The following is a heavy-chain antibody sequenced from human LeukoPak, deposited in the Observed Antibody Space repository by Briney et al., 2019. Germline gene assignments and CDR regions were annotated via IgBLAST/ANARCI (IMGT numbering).Heavy chain of an antibody. V-gene: IGHV3-23*01. CDR1: GFTFSSSA. Sequence: GGSLRLSCAASGFTFSSSAMSWVRQAPGKGLEWVSAISGSGGSTYCADSVKGRFTISRDNSKNTLYLQMNSLRAEDTAVYYCAKVLRGSSWLPIDCWGQGTLVTVSS. CDR2: ISGSGGST. J-gene: IGHJ4*02. D-gene: IGHD6-13*01. CDR3: AKVLRGSSWLPIDC.